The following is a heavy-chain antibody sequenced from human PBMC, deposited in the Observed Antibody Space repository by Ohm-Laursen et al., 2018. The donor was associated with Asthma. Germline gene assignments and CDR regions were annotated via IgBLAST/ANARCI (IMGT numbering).Heavy chain of an antibody. D-gene: IGHD5-12*01. V-gene: IGHV4-34*01. Sequence: SETLSLTWTVSGSSISSYYWSWIRQPPGKGLEWIGEINHSGSTNYNPSLKSRVTISVDTSKNQFSLKLSSVTAADTAVYYCARGYSGYDRKEPNFDYWGQGTLVTVSS. CDR2: INHSGST. J-gene: IGHJ4*02. CDR1: GSSISSYY. CDR3: ARGYSGYDRKEPNFDY.